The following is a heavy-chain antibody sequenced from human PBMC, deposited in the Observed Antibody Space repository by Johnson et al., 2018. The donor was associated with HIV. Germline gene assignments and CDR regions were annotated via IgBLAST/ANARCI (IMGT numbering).Heavy chain of an antibody. CDR1: GFTFSTFG. J-gene: IGHJ3*02. CDR2: KRYDGSKK. Sequence: QVQLVESGGGLVQPGGSLRLSCAASGFTFSTFGMHWVRQAPGKGLEWVSFKRYDGSKKYYADSVKGRFTVSRDNSKNTLYLQMKSLRPEDTAVYYCAKESKWESRTPHAFDIWGQGTMVTLSS. D-gene: IGHD1-26*01. CDR3: AKESKWESRTPHAFDI. V-gene: IGHV3-30*02.